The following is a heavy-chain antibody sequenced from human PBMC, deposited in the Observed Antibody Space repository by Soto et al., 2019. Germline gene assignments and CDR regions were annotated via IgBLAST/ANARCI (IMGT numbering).Heavy chain of an antibody. D-gene: IGHD3-22*01. J-gene: IGHJ4*02. CDR2: IHYSGGATYSP. Sequence: SETLSLTCTVSGASIISDGYYWTWIRQHPGKGLEWLGYIHYSGGATYSPSYNPSLKSRIAMSVDTSKNQFSVRLRSVTAADTAVYYCARDRAHFYESSGRLDLWGQGMLVTVSS. CDR3: ARDRAHFYESSGRLDL. V-gene: IGHV4-30-4*08. CDR1: GASIISDGYY.